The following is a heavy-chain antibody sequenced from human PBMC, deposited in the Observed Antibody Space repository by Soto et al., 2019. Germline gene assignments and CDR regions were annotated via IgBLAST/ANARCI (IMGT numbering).Heavy chain of an antibody. CDR1: GGSISSYY. V-gene: IGHV4-59*01. D-gene: IGHD2-8*02. CDR2: IYYSGST. CDR3: ARGFNHVLVPFDY. J-gene: IGHJ4*02. Sequence: SETLSLTCTVSGGSISSYYWSWIRQPPGKGLERIGYIYYSGSTNYNPSLKSRVTISVDTSKNQFSLKLSSVTASDTAVYYCARGFNHVLVPFDYCGQGTLGTVSS.